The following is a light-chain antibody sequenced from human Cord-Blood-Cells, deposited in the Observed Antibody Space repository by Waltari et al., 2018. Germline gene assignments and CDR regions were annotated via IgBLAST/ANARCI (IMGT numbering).Light chain of an antibody. Sequence: QSALTQPASVSGSPGQSITISCTGTSSDVGSYNLVSWYQQHPGKAPNLMIYEGSKRPSGVSNRFAGSKSGNTASLTISGLQAEDEADYYCCSYAGGSTWVFGGGTKLTVL. CDR2: EGS. V-gene: IGLV2-23*01. J-gene: IGLJ3*02. CDR3: CSYAGGSTWV. CDR1: SSDVGSYNL.